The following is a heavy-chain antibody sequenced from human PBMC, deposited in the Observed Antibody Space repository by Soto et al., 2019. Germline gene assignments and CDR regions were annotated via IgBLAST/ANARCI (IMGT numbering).Heavy chain of an antibody. D-gene: IGHD3-10*01. Sequence: QITLKESGPTLVKPTQTLTLTCTFSGFSLSTSGVGVGWIRQPPGKALEWLALIYWDDDKHYSPSLKSRLTITKDTSKNQLVLTMTNMDPVDTATYYCAHSGYYYGGNQLDYWGQGTLVTVSS. V-gene: IGHV2-5*02. CDR2: IYWDDDK. CDR3: AHSGYYYGGNQLDY. CDR1: GFSLSTSGVG. J-gene: IGHJ4*02.